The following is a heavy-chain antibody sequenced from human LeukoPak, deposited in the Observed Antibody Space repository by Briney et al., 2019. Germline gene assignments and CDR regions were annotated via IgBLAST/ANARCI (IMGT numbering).Heavy chain of an antibody. V-gene: IGHV3-7*01. J-gene: IGHJ4*02. CDR3: ARVLGAYSNVYGPDFDY. CDR1: GFTFSNAW. CDR2: IRKGGSER. Sequence: GGSLRLSCVASGFTFSNAWMGWVRQPPGKGLEWVANIRKGGSERYYVDSVKGRFTISRDNAKNSLYLQMDSLRAEDTAVYYCARVLGAYSNVYGPDFDYWGQGTLVTVSS. D-gene: IGHD3-16*01.